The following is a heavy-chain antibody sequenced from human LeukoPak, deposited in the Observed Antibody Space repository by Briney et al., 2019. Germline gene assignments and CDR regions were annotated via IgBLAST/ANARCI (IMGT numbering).Heavy chain of an antibody. CDR3: ARTYYDILTGYNGYYYYGMDV. Sequence: SETLSLTCTVSGGSISSYYWSWIRQPPGKGLEWIGYIYYSGSTNYNPSLKSRVTISVDTSKNQFSLKLSSVTAADTAVYYCARTYYDILTGYNGYYYYGMDVWGQGTTVTVSS. D-gene: IGHD3-9*01. V-gene: IGHV4-59*12. CDR1: GGSISSYY. J-gene: IGHJ6*02. CDR2: IYYSGST.